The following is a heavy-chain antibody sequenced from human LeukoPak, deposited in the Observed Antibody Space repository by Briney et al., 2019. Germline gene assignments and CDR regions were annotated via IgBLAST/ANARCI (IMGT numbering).Heavy chain of an antibody. CDR2: ISAYNGNT. V-gene: IGHV1-18*01. J-gene: IGHJ6*02. D-gene: IGHD3-3*01. CDR1: GYTFTSYG. CDR3: ARTKFSYYYYGMDV. Sequence: ASVKVSCKASGYTFTSYGISWVRQAPGQGFEWMGWISAYNGNTNYAQKLQGRVTMTTDTSTSTAYMELRSLRSDDTAVYYCARTKFSYYYYGMDVWGQGTTVTVSS.